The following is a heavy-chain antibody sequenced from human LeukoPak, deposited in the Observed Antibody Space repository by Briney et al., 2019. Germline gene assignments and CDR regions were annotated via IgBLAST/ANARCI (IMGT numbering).Heavy chain of an antibody. CDR2: IYSGGST. D-gene: IGHD3-10*01. Sequence: GGSLSLSCAASGFTVSSNYMSWVRQAPGEGLEWVSVIYSGGSTYYPESVNGRFTISRDNSKNTLYLQMNSLTAEDTAVYYCARDLSGVARSAPNWGQGTLVTVS. J-gene: IGHJ4*02. CDR3: ARDLSGVARSAPN. V-gene: IGHV3-66*01. CDR1: GFTVSSNY.